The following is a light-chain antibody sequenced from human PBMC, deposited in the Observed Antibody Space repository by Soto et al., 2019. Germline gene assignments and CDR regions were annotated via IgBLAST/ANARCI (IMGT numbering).Light chain of an antibody. V-gene: IGKV3D-15*01. Sequence: EIVMTQSPATLSVSPGERAIFSCMASQSVDSKLAWYQQKLGQAPRLLIYDASTRATGIPARFSGSGSGTEFTLTISSLQSEEFAIYYCQQYYVWNTFGGGTKV. CDR1: QSVDSK. CDR3: QQYYVWNT. J-gene: IGKJ4*01. CDR2: DAS.